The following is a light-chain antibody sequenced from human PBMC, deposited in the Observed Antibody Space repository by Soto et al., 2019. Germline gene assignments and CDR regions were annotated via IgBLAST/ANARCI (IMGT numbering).Light chain of an antibody. Sequence: EIVLTQSPATLSLSPGEKATLSCGASQSVSTYLAWYQQKPGQAPRLLIYDASNRATGIPARFSGSGSGTGFTLTISSLEPEDFAVYYCQQRSDWPPYTFGQGTKLEIK. V-gene: IGKV3-11*01. CDR2: DAS. J-gene: IGKJ2*01. CDR3: QQRSDWPPYT. CDR1: QSVSTY.